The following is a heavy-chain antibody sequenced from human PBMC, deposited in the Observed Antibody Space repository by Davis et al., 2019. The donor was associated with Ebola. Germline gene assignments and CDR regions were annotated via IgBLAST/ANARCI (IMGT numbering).Heavy chain of an antibody. CDR1: GYTFISYD. J-gene: IGHJ4*02. V-gene: IGHV1-8*01. CDR2: MNPNSGNT. CDR3: ARRIAAGGTVIGY. Sequence: AASVKVSCKASGYTFISYDINWVRQATGQGLEWMGWMNPNSGNTGYAPRFQGRVTMTRNTSISTAYMELSSLRSEDTAVYYCARRIAAGGTVIGYWGQGTLVTVSS. D-gene: IGHD6-13*01.